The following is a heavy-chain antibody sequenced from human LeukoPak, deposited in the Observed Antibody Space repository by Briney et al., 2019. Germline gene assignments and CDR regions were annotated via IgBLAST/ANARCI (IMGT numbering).Heavy chain of an antibody. CDR1: GFTFSTYS. J-gene: IGHJ4*02. V-gene: IGHV3-23*01. D-gene: IGHD6-6*01. CDR3: AKEMEYSSSPVRDY. CDR2: ISGSGGST. Sequence: GGSLRLSCAASGFTFSTYSMNWVRQAPGKGLEWVSAISGSGGSTYYADSVKGRFTISRDNSKNTLYLQMNSLRAEDTAVYYCAKEMEYSSSPVRDYWGQGTLVTVSS.